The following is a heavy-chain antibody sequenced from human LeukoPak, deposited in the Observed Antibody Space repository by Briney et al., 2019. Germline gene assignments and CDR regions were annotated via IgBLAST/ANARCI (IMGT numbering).Heavy chain of an antibody. CDR3: ARGIAVAGGDY. J-gene: IGHJ4*02. D-gene: IGHD6-19*01. V-gene: IGHV3-21*01. CDR2: ISSSSSYI. Sequence: GGSLRLSCAASGFTFSSYNMNWVRQAPGKGLEWVSSISSSSSYIYYADSVKGRFTISRDNAKNSLYLQMNSLRAEDTAVYYCARGIAVAGGDYWGQGTLVTVSS. CDR1: GFTFSSYN.